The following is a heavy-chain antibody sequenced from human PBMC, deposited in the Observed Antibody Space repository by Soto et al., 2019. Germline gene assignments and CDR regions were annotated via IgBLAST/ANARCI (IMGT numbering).Heavy chain of an antibody. D-gene: IGHD1-20*01. V-gene: IGHV4-30-4*01. CDR1: GGSISSGDYY. CDR3: ARRRFITGTEYYFDY. CDR2: IYYSGST. J-gene: IGHJ4*02. Sequence: SETLSLTCTVSGGSISSGDYYWSWIRQPPGKGLEWIGYIYYSGSTYYNPSLKSRVTISVDTSKNQFSLKLSSVTAADTAVYYCARRRFITGTEYYFDYWGQGTLVTVSS.